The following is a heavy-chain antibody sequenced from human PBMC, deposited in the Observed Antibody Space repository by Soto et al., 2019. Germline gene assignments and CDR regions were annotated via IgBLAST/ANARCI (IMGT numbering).Heavy chain of an antibody. Sequence: TLSLSYPVSGCSLRSGGDYWRWISQHPGKGLEWIGYIYYSGSTYCNPSLKSRVTISVDTSKNQFSLKLSSVTAADTAVYYCAREKPFKVYAISWGQGTLVTVSS. J-gene: IGHJ4*02. V-gene: IGHV4-31*03. CDR3: AREKPFKVYAIS. CDR1: GCSLRSGGDY. CDR2: IYYSGST. D-gene: IGHD2-8*01.